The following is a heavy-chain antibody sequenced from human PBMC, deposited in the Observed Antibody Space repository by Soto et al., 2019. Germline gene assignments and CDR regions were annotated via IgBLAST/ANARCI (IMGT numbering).Heavy chain of an antibody. V-gene: IGHV4-59*01. CDR1: GGCISSYY. Sequence: SETLSLTCTVSGGCISSYYWSWIRQPPGKGLEWIGYIYYSGSTNYNPSLKSRVTISVDTSKNQFSLKLSSVTAADTAVYYCARMVAAAATNWFDPWGQGTLVTAPQ. CDR2: IYYSGST. CDR3: ARMVAAAATNWFDP. J-gene: IGHJ5*02. D-gene: IGHD6-13*01.